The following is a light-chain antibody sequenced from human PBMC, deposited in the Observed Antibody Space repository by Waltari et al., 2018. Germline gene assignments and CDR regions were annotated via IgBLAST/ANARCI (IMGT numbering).Light chain of an antibody. V-gene: IGKV3-20*01. Sequence: EIVLTQSPGTLSLSPGERVTLSCRASQSVSRSYLAWYQQKPGQAPRLLIYDASNRDTGIPDRFSGSGSGTDFTLTISRLEPEDFAVYYCQQYGGSPLTFGGGTKVEIK. CDR3: QQYGGSPLT. J-gene: IGKJ4*01. CDR1: QSVSRSY. CDR2: DAS.